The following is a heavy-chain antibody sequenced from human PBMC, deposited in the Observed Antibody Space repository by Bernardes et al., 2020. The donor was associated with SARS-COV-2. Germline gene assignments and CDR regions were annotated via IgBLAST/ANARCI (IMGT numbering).Heavy chain of an antibody. J-gene: IGHJ4*02. CDR2: ISRKGCGGTI. D-gene: IGHD6-19*01. Sequence: GVVRLSCRASGFTFGDYAMSWFGQAPGKVLAWIGFISRKGCGGTIEYAASVKGRFTISRDDSKSIAYLQMNSLKTEDTAVYYCTRRYRSGLGSDYWGQGILVTVSS. CDR3: TRRYRSGLGSDY. V-gene: IGHV3-49*03. CDR1: GFTFGDYA.